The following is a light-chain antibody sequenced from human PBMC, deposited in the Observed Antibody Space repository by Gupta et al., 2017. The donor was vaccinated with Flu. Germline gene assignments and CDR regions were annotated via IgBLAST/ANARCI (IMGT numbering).Light chain of an antibody. Sequence: SYELTQLPSVSVSPGQTARITCSGDGLPRQYAYWYQQKPGQAPMLVIYKDTERPSGIPERFSGSSSGATVTLTINGVQAEDEADYYCLSSDSSGAWVFGGVTKLTVL. CDR1: GLPRQY. V-gene: IGLV3-25*02. CDR3: LSSDSSGAWV. J-gene: IGLJ3*02. CDR2: KDT.